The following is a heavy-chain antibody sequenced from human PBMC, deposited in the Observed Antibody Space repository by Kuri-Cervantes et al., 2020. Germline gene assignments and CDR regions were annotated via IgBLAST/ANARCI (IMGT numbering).Heavy chain of an antibody. CDR3: ARSGRFREVDAFDI. D-gene: IGHD3-10*01. CDR1: GGSFSGYY. J-gene: IGHJ3*02. CDR2: INHSGST. V-gene: IGHV4-34*01. Sequence: SETLSLSCSVYGGSFSGYYWSWIRQLPGKGLEWIGEINHSGSTNYNPSLKSRVTISVDTSKNQFSLKLSSVTAADKAVYYCARSGRFREVDAFDIWGQGTMVTVSS.